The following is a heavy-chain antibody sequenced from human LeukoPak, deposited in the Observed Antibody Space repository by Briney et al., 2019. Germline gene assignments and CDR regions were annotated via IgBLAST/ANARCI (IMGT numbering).Heavy chain of an antibody. CDR3: ASQGGYSALSY. J-gene: IGHJ4*02. Sequence: PSETLSLTCTVSGGSISSYYWSWIRQPPGKGLEWIGYIYTSGSTNYNPSLKSRVTISVDTSKNQFSLKLSSVTAADTAVYYCASQGGYSALSYRGQGTLVTVSS. D-gene: IGHD5-18*01. V-gene: IGHV4-4*09. CDR1: GGSISSYY. CDR2: IYTSGST.